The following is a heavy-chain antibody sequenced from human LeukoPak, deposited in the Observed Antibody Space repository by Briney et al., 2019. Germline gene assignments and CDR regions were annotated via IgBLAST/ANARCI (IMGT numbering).Heavy chain of an antibody. CDR2: ISWNSGSI. CDR3: AKGGGQQLVQNWFDP. V-gene: IGHV3-9*01. Sequence: GGSLRLSCAASGFTFDDYAMHWVRQAPGKGLEWVSGISWNSGSIGYADSVKGRFTISRDNAKNSLYLQMNSLRAEDTALYYCAKGGGQQLVQNWFDPWGQGTRVTVSS. CDR1: GFTFDDYA. D-gene: IGHD6-13*01. J-gene: IGHJ5*02.